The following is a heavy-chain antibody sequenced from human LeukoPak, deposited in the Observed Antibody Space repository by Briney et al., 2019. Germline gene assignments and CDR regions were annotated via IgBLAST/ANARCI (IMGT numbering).Heavy chain of an antibody. Sequence: GGSLRLSCAASGFTFSSYWMSWVRQAPGKGLEWVANIKQDGSETYYVDSVKGRFTISRDNAKNSLYLQMNSLRAEDTAVYYCAREGCSSTSCYYASSSLRYGMDVWCQGTTVTVSS. D-gene: IGHD2-2*01. CDR2: IKQDGSET. CDR3: AREGCSSTSCYYASSSLRYGMDV. V-gene: IGHV3-7*01. CDR1: GFTFSSYW. J-gene: IGHJ6*02.